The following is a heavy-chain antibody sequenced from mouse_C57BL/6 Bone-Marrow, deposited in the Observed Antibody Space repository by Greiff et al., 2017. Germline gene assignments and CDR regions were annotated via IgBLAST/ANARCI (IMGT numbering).Heavy chain of an antibody. CDR1: GFTFTDYY. J-gene: IGHJ2*01. Sequence: EVQLQESGGGLVQPGGSLSLSCAASGFTFTDYYMSWVRQPPGKALEWLGFIRNKANGYTTEYSASVKGRFTISRDNSQSILYLQMNALRAEDSATYYCAGCRGGSYFDYWGQGTTLTVSS. CDR3: AGCRGGSYFDY. V-gene: IGHV7-3*01. CDR2: IRNKANGYTT. D-gene: IGHD1-1*02.